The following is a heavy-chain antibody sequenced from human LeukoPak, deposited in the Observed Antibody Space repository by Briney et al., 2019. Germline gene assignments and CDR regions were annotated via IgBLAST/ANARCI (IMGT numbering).Heavy chain of an antibody. CDR3: ARGYNWNELGGVFDY. CDR2: INPSGGST. V-gene: IGHV1-46*01. CDR1: GYTFTGYY. J-gene: IGHJ4*02. D-gene: IGHD1-20*01. Sequence: ASVKLSCKASGYTFTGYYMHWVRQAPGQGLEWMGIINPSGGSTSYAQKFQGRVTMTRDMSTSTVYMELSSLRSEDTAVYYCARGYNWNELGGVFDYWGQGTLVTVSS.